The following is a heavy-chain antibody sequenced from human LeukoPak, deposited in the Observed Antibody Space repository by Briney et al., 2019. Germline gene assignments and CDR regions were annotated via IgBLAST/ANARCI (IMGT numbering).Heavy chain of an antibody. Sequence: TGGSLRLSCAASGFIFSDHYMGWIRQAPGKGLEWISYISSSAYSIYYADSLKARFTISRDNANKSLYLQMNSLRAEDTAVYYCARDVSGYYKFSDWGQGTLVTVSS. CDR2: ISSSAYSI. CDR1: GFIFSDHY. CDR3: ARDVSGYYKFSD. V-gene: IGHV3-11*01. J-gene: IGHJ4*02. D-gene: IGHD3-22*01.